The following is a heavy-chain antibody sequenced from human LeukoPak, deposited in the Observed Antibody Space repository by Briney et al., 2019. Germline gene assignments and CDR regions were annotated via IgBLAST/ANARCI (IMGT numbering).Heavy chain of an antibody. D-gene: IGHD3-9*01. CDR3: ARGRAGFDGFDF. J-gene: IGHJ3*01. Sequence: GAAVTVSCKASGYIFTGHYLHWVRQAPGQGLEGMGCINPNSGGTNYALRFQGRVTMTSDTSIRTAYMDLSGLRSDDTAVFYCARGRAGFDGFDFWGQGTMVNVSS. CDR1: GYIFTGHY. V-gene: IGHV1-2*02. CDR2: INPNSGGT.